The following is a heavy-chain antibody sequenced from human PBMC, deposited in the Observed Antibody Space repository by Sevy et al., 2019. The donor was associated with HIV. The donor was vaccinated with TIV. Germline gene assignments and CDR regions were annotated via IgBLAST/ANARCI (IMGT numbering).Heavy chain of an antibody. CDR2: ISSSSSTI. V-gene: IGHV3-48*01. CDR3: ARDDIVANNYYYYYMDV. CDR1: GFTFSSYS. Sequence: GGSLRLSCAASGFTFSSYSMNWVRQAPGKGLEWVSYISSSSSTIYYADSVKGRFTISRDNAKNSLYLQMNSLRAEDTAVYYCARDDIVANNYYYYYMDVWGKGTTVTVSS. D-gene: IGHD2-15*01. J-gene: IGHJ6*03.